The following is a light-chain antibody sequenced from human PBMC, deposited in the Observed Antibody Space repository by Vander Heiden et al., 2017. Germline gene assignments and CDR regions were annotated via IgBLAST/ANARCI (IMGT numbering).Light chain of an antibody. J-gene: IGKJ3*01. CDR2: AAS. Sequence: DIQMTQSPSSLSASEGDRVTITCRASQSISSYLNWYQQKPGKAHKLMIYAASSVQSGVPSRFSGRGSGTDFTLTISSQQPEDFTTYYCQQSYSTPFTFGRGTKVDIK. V-gene: IGKV1-39*01. CDR3: QQSYSTPFT. CDR1: QSISSY.